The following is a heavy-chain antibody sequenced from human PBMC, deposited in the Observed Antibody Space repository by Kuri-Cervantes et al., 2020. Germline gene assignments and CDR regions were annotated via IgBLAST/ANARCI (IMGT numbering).Heavy chain of an antibody. Sequence: GSLRLSCTVSGYSISSGYYWGWIRQPPGKGLEWIGSIYYSGSTYYNPSLKSRVTISVDTSKNQFSLKLSSVTAADTAVYYCARDSADLYYFDYWGQGTLVTVSS. CDR3: ARDSADLYYFDY. V-gene: IGHV4-38-2*02. CDR2: IYYSGST. J-gene: IGHJ4*02. CDR1: GYSISSGYY.